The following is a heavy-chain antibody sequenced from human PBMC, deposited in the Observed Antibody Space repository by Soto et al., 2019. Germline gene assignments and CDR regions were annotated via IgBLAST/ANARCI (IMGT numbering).Heavy chain of an antibody. CDR3: ARDPRLDILTGYCGYYFDY. CDR1: GFTFSSYA. D-gene: IGHD3-9*01. Sequence: VGSLRLSCAASGFTFSSYAMHWVRQAPGKGLEWVAVISYDGSNKYYADSVKGRFTISRDNSKNTLYLKMNSLRAEDTAVYYCARDPRLDILTGYCGYYFDYWGQGTLVTVSS. CDR2: ISYDGSNK. J-gene: IGHJ4*02. V-gene: IGHV3-30-3*01.